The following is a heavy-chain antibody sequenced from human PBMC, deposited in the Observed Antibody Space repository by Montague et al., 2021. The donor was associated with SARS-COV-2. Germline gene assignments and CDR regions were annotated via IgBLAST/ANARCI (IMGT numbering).Heavy chain of an antibody. J-gene: IGHJ6*02. CDR1: GFTFSSYG. V-gene: IGHV3-33*01. D-gene: IGHD3-3*01. CDR2: IWYDGSNK. Sequence: SLRLSCAASGFTFSSYGMHWVRQAPGKGLEWVAVIWYDGSNKYYADSVKGRFTISRDNSKNTLYLQMNSLRAEDTAVYYCARDPYDFWSGANPGMDIWDQGTTVTVSS. CDR3: ARDPYDFWSGANPGMDI.